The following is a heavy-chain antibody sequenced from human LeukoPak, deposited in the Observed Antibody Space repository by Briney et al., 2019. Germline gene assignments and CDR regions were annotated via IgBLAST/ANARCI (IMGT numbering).Heavy chain of an antibody. CDR2: IYNRWST. Sequence: TLSVSCVVSRCSISMGGYCWSGIRQPPGNGLVWHGYIYNRWSTYYLPSLKRRAYISVDRSKNQLSLELSSVTAADTAVYYCAKGVGYCSSTSCYNYYGMDVWGQGTTVTVSS. CDR3: AKGVGYCSSTSCYNYYGMDV. J-gene: IGHJ6*02. CDR1: RCSISMGGYC. D-gene: IGHD2-2*02. V-gene: IGHV4-30-2*01.